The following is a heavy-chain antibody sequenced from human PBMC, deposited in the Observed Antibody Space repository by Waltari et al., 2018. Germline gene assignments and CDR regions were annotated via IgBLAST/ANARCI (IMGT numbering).Heavy chain of an antibody. Sequence: EVQLVESGGVVVQPGGSPRLSCAASGFTFDDYTMHWVRQAPGKGLEWVSLISWDGGSTYYADSVKGRFTISRDNSKNSLYLQMNSLRTEDTALYYCAKGDRMYEQLALGINWGQGTLVTVSS. D-gene: IGHD6-6*01. CDR2: ISWDGGST. J-gene: IGHJ4*02. V-gene: IGHV3-43*01. CDR3: AKGDRMYEQLALGIN. CDR1: GFTFDDYT.